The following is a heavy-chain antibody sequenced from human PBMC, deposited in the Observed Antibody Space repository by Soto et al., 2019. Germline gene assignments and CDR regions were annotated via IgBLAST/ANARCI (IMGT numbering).Heavy chain of an antibody. Sequence: ASVKVSCKASGGTFSSYAISWVRQAPGQGLEWMGGIIPILGIANYAQKFQGRVTITADKSTSTAYMELSSLRSEDTAVYYCARADYGGNSHYYYYCGMDVWGQGTTVTVSS. V-gene: IGHV1-69*10. J-gene: IGHJ6*02. CDR3: ARADYGGNSHYYYYCGMDV. CDR2: IIPILGIA. D-gene: IGHD4-17*01. CDR1: GGTFSSYA.